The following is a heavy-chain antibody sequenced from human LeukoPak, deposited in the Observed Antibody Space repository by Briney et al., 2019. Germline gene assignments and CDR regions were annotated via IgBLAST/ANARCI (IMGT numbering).Heavy chain of an antibody. V-gene: IGHV4-34*01. CDR3: ASLYCSGGSCYSNY. CDR1: GGSFSGYY. Sequence: PSETLSLTCAVYGGSFSGYYWSWIRQPPGKGLEWIGEINHSGGTNYNPSLKSRVTISVDTSKNQFSLKLSSVTAADTAVYYCASLYCSGGSCYSNYWGQGTLVTVSS. J-gene: IGHJ4*02. CDR2: INHSGGT. D-gene: IGHD2-15*01.